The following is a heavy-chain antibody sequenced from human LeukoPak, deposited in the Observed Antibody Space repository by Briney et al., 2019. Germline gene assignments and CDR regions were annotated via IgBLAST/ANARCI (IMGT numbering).Heavy chain of an antibody. D-gene: IGHD1-1*01. J-gene: IGHJ4*02. Sequence: ARGSLRLSCAASGFTFNWSWVYWVRQVPGIGVEWVANMDPSASQERYVHSQKGLFTISKHNSGRSFYLELNSLTADDTAIYYCAIWALENNWGQGTRVTVSS. CDR2: MDPSASQE. CDR3: AIWALENN. CDR1: GFTFNWSW. V-gene: IGHV3-7*01.